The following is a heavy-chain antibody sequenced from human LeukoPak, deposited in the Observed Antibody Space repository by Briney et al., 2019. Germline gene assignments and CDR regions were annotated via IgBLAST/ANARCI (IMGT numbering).Heavy chain of an antibody. CDR3: VKDFNYDFWSGYNYYGMDV. Sequence: GRSLRLSCAASGFTFSSYAMHWVRQAPGKGLEWVAVISYDGSNKYYADSVKGRFTISRDNSKNTLYLQMSSLRAEDTAVYYCVKDFNYDFWSGYNYYGMDVWGQGTTVTVSS. D-gene: IGHD3-3*01. CDR2: ISYDGSNK. V-gene: IGHV3-30*14. J-gene: IGHJ6*02. CDR1: GFTFSSYA.